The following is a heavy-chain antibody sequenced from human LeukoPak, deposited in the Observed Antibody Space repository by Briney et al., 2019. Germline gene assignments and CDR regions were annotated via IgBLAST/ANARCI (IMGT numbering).Heavy chain of an antibody. D-gene: IGHD5-18*01. J-gene: IGHJ4*02. V-gene: IGHV3-21*01. CDR1: GFTFSSYS. CDR2: ISSSSSYI. Sequence: TEGSLRLSCAASGFTFSSYSMNWVRQAPGKGLEWVSSISSSSSYIYYADSVKGRFTISRDNAKNSLYLQMNSLRAEDTAVYYCARASGDIVETATVGSYWGQGTLVTVSS. CDR3: ARASGDIVETATVGSY.